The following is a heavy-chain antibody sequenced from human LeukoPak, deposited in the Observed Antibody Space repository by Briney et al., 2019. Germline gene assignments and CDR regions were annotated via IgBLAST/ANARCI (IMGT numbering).Heavy chain of an antibody. CDR1: GITFSDYY. CDR3: VRVSSASYVFDS. J-gene: IGHJ4*02. D-gene: IGHD1-26*01. V-gene: IGHV3-11*01. CDR2: ITGSGDNT. Sequence: GGSLRLSCAASGITFSDYYMAWMRQAPGKGLEWVSYITGSGDNTYYADSVKGRFSVSRDNAKKSVYLQMNSLTPEDTAFYYCVRVSSASYVFDSWGQGTLVTVSS.